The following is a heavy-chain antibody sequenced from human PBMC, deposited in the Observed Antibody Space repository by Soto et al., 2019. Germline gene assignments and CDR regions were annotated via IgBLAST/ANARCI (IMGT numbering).Heavy chain of an antibody. V-gene: IGHV3-30-3*01. Sequence: GGSLRLSCAASGFTFSSYAMHWVRQAPGKGLEWVAVISYDGSNKYYADSVKGRFTISRDNSKNTLYLQMNSLRAEDTAVYYCARDAASGSYFYYYYGMDVWGQGTTVTVSS. J-gene: IGHJ6*02. CDR2: ISYDGSNK. CDR3: ARDAASGSYFYYYYGMDV. D-gene: IGHD1-26*01. CDR1: GFTFSSYA.